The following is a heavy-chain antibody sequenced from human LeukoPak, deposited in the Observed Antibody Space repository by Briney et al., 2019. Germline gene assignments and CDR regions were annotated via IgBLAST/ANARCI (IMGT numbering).Heavy chain of an antibody. J-gene: IGHJ4*02. Sequence: PGRSLRLSCAASGFTFDDYAMHWVRHVPGKGLEWVSGISWNSGSKGYADSVKGRFTISRDNAKNSLYLQMNSLRAEDTALYYCAKSYDYVWGSYRYFDYWGQGTLVTVSS. D-gene: IGHD3-16*02. V-gene: IGHV3-9*01. CDR3: AKSYDYVWGSYRYFDY. CDR2: ISWNSGSK. CDR1: GFTFDDYA.